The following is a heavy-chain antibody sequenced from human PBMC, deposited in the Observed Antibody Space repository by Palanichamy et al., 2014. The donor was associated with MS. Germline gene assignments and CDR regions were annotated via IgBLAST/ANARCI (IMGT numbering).Heavy chain of an antibody. CDR2: MSPKSGNT. J-gene: IGHJ2*01. Sequence: QVQLVQSGAELKKPGASVRVSCKASGYTFTTYDLSWVRQATGQGLEWLGWMSPKSGNTGYAQKFQGRVTMTRDISINTAYMELTSLTSEDTAVYYCAGGEGWGATSWYFDLWGRGTLVTVHS. CDR3: AGGEGWGATSWYFDL. V-gene: IGHV1-8*01. CDR1: GYTFTTYD. D-gene: IGHD6-19*01.